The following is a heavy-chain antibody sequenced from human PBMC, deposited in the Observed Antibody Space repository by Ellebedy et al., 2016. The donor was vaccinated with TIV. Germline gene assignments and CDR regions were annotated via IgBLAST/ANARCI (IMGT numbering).Heavy chain of an antibody. Sequence: GESLKISCAASGFTFSSYAMSWVRQAPGKGLEWVSALVGSGGTTYYADSVKGRFTISRDNSKDTLYLQMNSLRAEDTAIYYCARDPVGVGPAFDVWGQGTMVTVSS. J-gene: IGHJ3*01. CDR1: GFTFSSYA. CDR2: LVGSGGTT. CDR3: ARDPVGVGPAFDV. D-gene: IGHD4-23*01. V-gene: IGHV3-23*01.